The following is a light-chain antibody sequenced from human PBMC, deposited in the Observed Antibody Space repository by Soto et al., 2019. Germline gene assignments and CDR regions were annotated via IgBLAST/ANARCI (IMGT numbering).Light chain of an antibody. V-gene: IGKV1-5*03. Sequence: DIQMTQSPSTLSASVGDRVTITCRASQSISSWLSWYQQKPGKAPQLLIYQASRLESGVPSRFSGRGSETDFTVSISTRQPDDFATSYCQQYDTYPWTFGQGTKVELK. CDR3: QQYDTYPWT. CDR2: QAS. CDR1: QSISSW. J-gene: IGKJ1*01.